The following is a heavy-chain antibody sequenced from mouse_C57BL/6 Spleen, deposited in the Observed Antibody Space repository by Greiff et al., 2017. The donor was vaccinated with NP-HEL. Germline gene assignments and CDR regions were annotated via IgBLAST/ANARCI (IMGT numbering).Heavy chain of an antibody. CDR3: TRVYYDSYYAMDY. D-gene: IGHD2-4*01. J-gene: IGHJ4*01. CDR2: IYPGNSDT. Sequence: VQLQQSGTVLARPGASVKMSCKTSGYTFTSYWMHWVKQRPGQGLEWIGAIYPGNSDTSYNQKFKGKAKLTAVTSASTAYMELSSLTNEDSAVYYCTRVYYDSYYAMDYWGQGTSVTVSS. CDR1: GYTFTSYW. V-gene: IGHV1-5*01.